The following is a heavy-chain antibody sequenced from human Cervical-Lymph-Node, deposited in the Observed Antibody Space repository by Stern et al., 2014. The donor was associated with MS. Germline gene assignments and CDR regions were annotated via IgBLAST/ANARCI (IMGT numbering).Heavy chain of an antibody. D-gene: IGHD5-18*01. CDR3: ASGYRIFDY. CDR2: IHPSGSA. V-gene: IGHV4-61*02. Sequence: VQLEESGPGLVRPSQTLSLTCTVSGGSISSGSDYWSWIRQPVGKGLEWIGRIHPSGSAFYTPSLKSRVPISTDTSMNQFSLELNSATAADTAIYYCASGYRIFDYWGQGILVTASS. J-gene: IGHJ4*02. CDR1: GGSISSGSDY.